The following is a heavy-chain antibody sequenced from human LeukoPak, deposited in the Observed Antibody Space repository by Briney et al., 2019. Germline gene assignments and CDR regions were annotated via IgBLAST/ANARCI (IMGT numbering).Heavy chain of an antibody. CDR1: GFTFSRYS. V-gene: IGHV3-21*01. CDR3: AKAYNWNDAAFYI. D-gene: IGHD1-20*01. Sequence: GGSLRLSCAASGFTFSRYSMNWVRQAPGKGREWVSSISSSSSYIYYADSVKGRFTISRYNAKNSLYPQMNRLRADDTAVYYLAKAYNWNDAAFYIWREGTMVTVSS. CDR2: ISSSSSYI. J-gene: IGHJ3*02.